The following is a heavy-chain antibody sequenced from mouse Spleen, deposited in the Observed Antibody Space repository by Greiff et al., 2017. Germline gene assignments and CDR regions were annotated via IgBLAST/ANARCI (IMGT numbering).Heavy chain of an antibody. Sequence: QVTLKVSGPELVKPGASVKISCKASGYAFSSSWMNWVKQRPGRGLEWIGRIYPGDGDTNYNGKFKGKATLTADKSSSTAYMQLSSLTSEDSAVYFCASYYYGSSHYFDYWGQGTTLTVSS. CDR2: IYPGDGDT. CDR1: GYAFSSSW. V-gene: IGHV1-82*01. CDR3: ASYYYGSSHYFDY. D-gene: IGHD1-1*01. J-gene: IGHJ2*01.